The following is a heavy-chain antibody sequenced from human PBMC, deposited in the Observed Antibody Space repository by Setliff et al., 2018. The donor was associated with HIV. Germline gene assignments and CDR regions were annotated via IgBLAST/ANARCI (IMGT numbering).Heavy chain of an antibody. Sequence: SETLSLTCTVSDASISTSNFLWGWIRQSPGKGLEWIGSSYYSSRTYYNPSLKNRVTISADTSKNHLSLKLTSLTAADTAVYYCARSTYYYGSGKGSGWFDPWGQGTLVTVSS. J-gene: IGHJ5*02. CDR1: DASISTSNFL. CDR2: SYYSSRT. CDR3: ARSTYYYGSGKGSGWFDP. D-gene: IGHD3-10*01. V-gene: IGHV4-39*02.